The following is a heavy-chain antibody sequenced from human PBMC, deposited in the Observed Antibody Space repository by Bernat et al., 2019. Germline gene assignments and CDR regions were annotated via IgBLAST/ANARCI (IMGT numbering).Heavy chain of an antibody. CDR2: INYSGST. J-gene: IGHJ3*01. CDR3: ARQRAGSYYVDAFDV. Sequence: QLQLQESGPGLVKSSETLSLTCTVTGASISSSSYYWGWIRQPPGKGLEWIGSINYSGSTYHNPSLKSRVTISVDTSKNQFSLKLSSVTAADTALYHCARQRAGSYYVDAFDVWGQETMVTVSS. V-gene: IGHV4-39*01. CDR1: GASISSSSYY. D-gene: IGHD3-10*01.